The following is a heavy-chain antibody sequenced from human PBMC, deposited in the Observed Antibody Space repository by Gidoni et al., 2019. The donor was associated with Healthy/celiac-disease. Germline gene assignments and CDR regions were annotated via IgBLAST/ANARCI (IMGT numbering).Heavy chain of an antibody. Sequence: QVQLQESGPGLVKPSETLSLTCTVSGYSISSGYYWGWIRQPPGKGLEWIGSIYHGGSTYYNPSLKSRVTISVDTSKNQFSLKLSSVTAADTAVYYCARSSMIVVVMSFDIWGQGTMVTVSS. CDR2: IYHGGST. CDR3: ARSSMIVVVMSFDI. J-gene: IGHJ3*02. D-gene: IGHD3-22*01. V-gene: IGHV4-38-2*02. CDR1: GYSISSGYY.